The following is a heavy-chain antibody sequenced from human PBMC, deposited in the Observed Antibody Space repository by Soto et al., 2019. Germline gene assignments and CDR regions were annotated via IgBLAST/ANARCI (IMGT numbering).Heavy chain of an antibody. Sequence: QVQLQESGPGLVKPSGTLSLTCVVSGGSISSSNWWSWVRQPPGTGLEWIGEIYHSGSTNYTPSLKSRVTISVDKSKNQFSLKLSSVTAAYTAVYYCARVVGGYYYGMDVWGQGTTVTVSS. J-gene: IGHJ6*02. CDR2: IYHSGST. D-gene: IGHD2-2*01. CDR1: GGSISSSNW. CDR3: ARVVGGYYYGMDV. V-gene: IGHV4-4*02.